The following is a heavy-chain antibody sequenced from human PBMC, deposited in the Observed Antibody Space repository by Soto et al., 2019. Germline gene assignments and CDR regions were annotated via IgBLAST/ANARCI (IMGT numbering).Heavy chain of an antibody. V-gene: IGHV4-39*01. D-gene: IGHD3-10*01. CDR2: IYYSGST. J-gene: IGHJ4*02. CDR1: GGSISSSSYY. Sequence: TSETLSLTCTVSGGSISSSSYYWGWIRQPPGKGLEGIGSIYYSGSTYYNPSPKSGVTISVDTSKNQFSLKLSSVTAADTAVYYCARRTPSTSDFDYWGQGTLVTVSS. CDR3: ARRTPSTSDFDY.